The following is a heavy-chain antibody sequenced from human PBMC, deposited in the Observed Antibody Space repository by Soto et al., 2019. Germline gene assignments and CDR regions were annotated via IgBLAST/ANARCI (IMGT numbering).Heavy chain of an antibody. CDR3: ARDQAPYSNGWYY. D-gene: IGHD6-19*01. CDR2: INTKNGNT. Sequence: QIYLAQSGAEVKKPGASVKVSCKASGYTFTSYGIIWVRQAPGQGLEWMGWINTKNGNTHYAQKLQGRVTMTTDTSTTTAYMELRSLRTDDTAVYFCARDQAPYSNGWYYWGQGTLVTVSS. J-gene: IGHJ4*02. V-gene: IGHV1-18*01. CDR1: GYTFTSYG.